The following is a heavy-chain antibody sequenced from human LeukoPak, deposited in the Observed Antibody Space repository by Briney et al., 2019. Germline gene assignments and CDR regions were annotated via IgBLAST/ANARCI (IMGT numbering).Heavy chain of an antibody. CDR1: GFSFSSHE. V-gene: IGHV3-48*03. D-gene: IGHD3-22*01. CDR3: GRDGGHSDSSGYYYSYAFDI. J-gene: IGHJ3*02. CDR2: ISGGSSTM. Sequence: PGGSLRLSCAVSGFSFSSHEMNWVRQAPGKGLEWISYISGGSSTMHYADSVRGRFTISRDNAKSSLYLQMNSLRDEDTAVYYCGRDGGHSDSSGYYYSYAFDIWGQGTLVTVSS.